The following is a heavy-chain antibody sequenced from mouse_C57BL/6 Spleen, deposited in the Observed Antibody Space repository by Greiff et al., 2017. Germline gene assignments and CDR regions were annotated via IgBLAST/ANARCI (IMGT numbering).Heavy chain of an antibody. J-gene: IGHJ1*03. CDR3: ARTGERYFDV. CDR1: GYTFTSYW. Sequence: QVQLLQPGAELVRPGSSVKLSCKASGYTFTSYWMDWVKQRPGQGLEWIGNIYPSDSDTHYTHNFKDKATLTVDKSSSTAYMQSSSLTSEDCAVYYSARTGERYFDVWGTGTTVTVSS. V-gene: IGHV1-61*01. CDR2: IYPSDSDT.